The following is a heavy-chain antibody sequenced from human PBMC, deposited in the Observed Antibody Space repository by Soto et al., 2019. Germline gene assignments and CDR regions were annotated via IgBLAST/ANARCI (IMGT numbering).Heavy chain of an antibody. CDR2: IYYSGST. V-gene: IGHV4-31*03. CDR3: ARGGRRSPGMDV. J-gene: IGHJ6*02. CDR1: GGSISSGGYY. Sequence: SETLSLTCTVSGGSISSGGYYWSWNRQHPGKGLEWIGYIYYSGSTYYNPSLKSRVTISVDTSKNQFSLKLSSVTAADTAVYYCARGGRRSPGMDVWGQGTTVTVSS.